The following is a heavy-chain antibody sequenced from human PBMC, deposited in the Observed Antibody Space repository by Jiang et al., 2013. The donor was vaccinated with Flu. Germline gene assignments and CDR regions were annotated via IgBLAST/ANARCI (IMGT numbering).Heavy chain of an antibody. J-gene: IGHJ4*02. D-gene: IGHD6-19*01. Sequence: SGAEVKKPGASVKVSCKASGYTFTNYAMHWVRQAPGQRLEWMGWINAGNGNTKYSQRFQGRVTITRDTSAITAYMELSSLRSEDTAVYYCARDMYSNGWGTLDSWGQGTLVTVSS. CDR1: GYTFTNYA. V-gene: IGHV1-3*01. CDR2: INAGNGNT. CDR3: ARDMYSNGWGTLDS.